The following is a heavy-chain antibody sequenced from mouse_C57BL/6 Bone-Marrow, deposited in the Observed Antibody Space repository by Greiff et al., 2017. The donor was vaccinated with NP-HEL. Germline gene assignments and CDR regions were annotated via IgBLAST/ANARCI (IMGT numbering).Heavy chain of an antibody. CDR3: AREGAYYSNYVDWFAY. CDR2: IYPRSGNT. CDR1: GYTFTSYG. V-gene: IGHV1-81*01. D-gene: IGHD2-5*01. Sequence: LKESGAELARPGASVKLSCKASGYTFTSYGISWVKQRTGQGLEWIGEIYPRSGNTYYNEKFKGKATLTADKSSSTAYMELRSLTSEDSAVYFCAREGAYYSNYVDWFAYWGQGTLVTVSA. J-gene: IGHJ3*01.